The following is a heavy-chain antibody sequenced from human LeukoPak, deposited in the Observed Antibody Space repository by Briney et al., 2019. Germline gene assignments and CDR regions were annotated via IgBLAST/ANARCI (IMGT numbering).Heavy chain of an antibody. CDR2: IYYSGST. D-gene: IGHD3-3*01. CDR1: GGSISSSSYY. V-gene: IGHV4-39*07. Sequence: PSETLSLTCTVSGGSISSSSYYWGWIRQPPGKGLEWIGSIYYSGSTYYNPSLKSRVTISVDTSKNQFSLKLSSVTAADTAVYYCARVGYDFWSGYYYDYYYYYYMDVWGKGTTVTVSS. J-gene: IGHJ6*03. CDR3: ARVGYDFWSGYYYDYYYYYYMDV.